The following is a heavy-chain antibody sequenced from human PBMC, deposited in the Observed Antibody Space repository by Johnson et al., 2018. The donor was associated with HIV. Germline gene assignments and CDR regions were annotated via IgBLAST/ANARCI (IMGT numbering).Heavy chain of an antibody. CDR1: GFTFSSYW. D-gene: IGHD4-17*01. V-gene: IGHV3-7*04. Sequence: VQLVESGGGLVQPGGSLRLSCTASGFTFSSYWMSWVRQAPGTGLEWVANIKQDGSEKYYVDSVKGRFTISRDNAKNTLYLQMNSLRAEDTAVYYCARGYGDYSDFFDVWGQGTMVTVSS. CDR2: IKQDGSEK. J-gene: IGHJ3*01. CDR3: ARGYGDYSDFFDV.